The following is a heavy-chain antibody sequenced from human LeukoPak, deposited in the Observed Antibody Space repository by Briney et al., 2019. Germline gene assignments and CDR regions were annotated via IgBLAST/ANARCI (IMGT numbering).Heavy chain of an antibody. Sequence: ASVKVSCKASGYTFTSYGISWARQAPGQGLEWMGWISTYNGDTNYAQKLQGRVTMTRNTSINTAYMELSSLRSEDTAVYYCARGMFDSSGSYYYFYYPMDVWGHGTTVTVSS. CDR1: GYTFTSYG. D-gene: IGHD3-22*01. V-gene: IGHV1-18*01. CDR3: ARGMFDSSGSYYYFYYPMDV. J-gene: IGHJ6*02. CDR2: ISTYNGDT.